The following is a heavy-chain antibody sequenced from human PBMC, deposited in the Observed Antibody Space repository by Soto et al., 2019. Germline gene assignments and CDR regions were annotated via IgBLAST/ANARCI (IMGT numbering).Heavy chain of an antibody. CDR2: IYPHDSDT. CDR1: EYTFTSYW. Sequence: PGESLKISCKGSEYTFTSYWIGWVRQMPGKGLEWMGIIYPHDSDTRYSPSFQGQVTISADKSISTAYLQWSSLKDSDTAMYYCARLTTPPSKDLPHHYHSIDVWGLGTTVTVTS. V-gene: IGHV5-51*01. D-gene: IGHD4-17*01. J-gene: IGHJ6*02. CDR3: ARLTTPPSKDLPHHYHSIDV.